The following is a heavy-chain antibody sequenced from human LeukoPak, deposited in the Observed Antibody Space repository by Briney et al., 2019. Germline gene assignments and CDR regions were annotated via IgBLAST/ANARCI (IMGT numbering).Heavy chain of an antibody. CDR2: INHSGST. CDR1: GGSFSGYY. Sequence: PSETLSLTCAVYGGSFSGYYWSWIRQPPGKGLEWIGEINHSGSTNYNPSLKSRVTISVDTSKNQFSLKLSSVTAADTAVYYCASKRSPRPYDAFDISGQGTMVTVSS. J-gene: IGHJ3*02. CDR3: ASKRSPRPYDAFDI. V-gene: IGHV4-34*01.